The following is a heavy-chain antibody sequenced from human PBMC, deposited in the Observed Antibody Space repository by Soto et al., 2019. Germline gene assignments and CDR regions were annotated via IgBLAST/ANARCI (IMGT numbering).Heavy chain of an antibody. D-gene: IGHD6-19*01. V-gene: IGHV3-21*01. CDR1: GFTFSSYI. J-gene: IGHJ4*02. Sequence: GGSLILSCAASGFTFSSYIMNWVRQAPGKGLEWVSSISSSSSYIYYADSVKGRFTISRDNAKNSLYLQMNSLRAEDTAVYYCARDLRIAVAGPYFDYWGQGTLVTVSS. CDR2: ISSSSSYI. CDR3: ARDLRIAVAGPYFDY.